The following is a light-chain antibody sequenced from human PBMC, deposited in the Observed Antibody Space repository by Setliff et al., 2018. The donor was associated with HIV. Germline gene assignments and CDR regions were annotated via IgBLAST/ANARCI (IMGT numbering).Light chain of an antibody. J-gene: IGLJ1*01. V-gene: IGLV2-23*01. Sequence: VLTQPASVSGSPGQSITISCTGTSSDIGRYNLVSWYQQYPGKAPKLMIYQDTKRPSGVSNRFSGSKSGNTASLTISGLQAEDEADYYCCSNTGSNTYVFGSGTKVTVL. CDR2: QDT. CDR3: CSNTGSNTYV. CDR1: SSDIGRYNL.